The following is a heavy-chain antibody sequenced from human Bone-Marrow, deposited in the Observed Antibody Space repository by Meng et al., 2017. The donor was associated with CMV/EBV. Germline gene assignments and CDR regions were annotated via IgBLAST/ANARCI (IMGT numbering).Heavy chain of an antibody. J-gene: IGHJ4*02. CDR2: INHSGST. CDR1: GGSFSGYY. D-gene: IGHD3-3*01. Sequence: SETLSLTCAVYGGSFSGYYWSWIRQPPGKGLEWIGEINHSGSTNYNPSLKSRVTISVDTSKNQFSLKLSSVTAADTAVYYCARAAVVIIRRADYWGQGTLVTSPQ. V-gene: IGHV4-34*01. CDR3: ARAAVVIIRRADY.